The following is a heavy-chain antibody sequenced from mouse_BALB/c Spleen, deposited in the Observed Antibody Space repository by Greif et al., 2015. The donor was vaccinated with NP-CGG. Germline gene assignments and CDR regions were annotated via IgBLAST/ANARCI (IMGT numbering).Heavy chain of an antibody. D-gene: IGHD4-1*01. CDR3: ARRTGTEAMDY. J-gene: IGHJ4*01. CDR2: IYPGSGNT. CDR1: GYTFTDYY. V-gene: IGHV1-84*02. Sequence: QVQLQKPGPELVKPGASVKISCKASGYTFTDYYINWVKQKPGQGLEWIGWIYPGSGNTKYNEKFKGKATLTVDTSSSTAYMQLSSLTSEDTAVYFCARRTGTEAMDYWGQGTSVTVSS.